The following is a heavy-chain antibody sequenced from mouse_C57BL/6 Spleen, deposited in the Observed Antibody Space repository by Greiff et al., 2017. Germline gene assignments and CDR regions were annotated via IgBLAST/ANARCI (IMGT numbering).Heavy chain of an antibody. D-gene: IGHD1-1*01. CDR3: ARTTVGYFDV. CDR2: ISSGSSTI. Sequence: EVKVEESGGGLVKPGGSLKLSCAASGFTFSDYGMHWVRQAPEKGLEWVAYISSGSSTIYYADTVKGRFTISRDNAKNTLFLQMTSLRSEDTAMYYCARTTVGYFDVWGTGTTVTVSS. V-gene: IGHV5-17*01. CDR1: GFTFSDYG. J-gene: IGHJ1*03.